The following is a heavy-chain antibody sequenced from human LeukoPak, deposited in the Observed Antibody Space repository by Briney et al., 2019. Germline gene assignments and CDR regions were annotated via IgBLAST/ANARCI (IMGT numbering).Heavy chain of an antibody. V-gene: IGHV3-30-3*01. D-gene: IGHD3-16*02. Sequence: GGSLRLSCAASGFTFNSYAMHWVRQAPGKGLEWVAVISYDGSNKYYADSVKGRFTISRDNSKNTLYLQMNSLRTEDTALYYCAKEAGRARDYVWGSYPDYWGQGTLVTVSS. J-gene: IGHJ4*02. CDR3: AKEAGRARDYVWGSYPDY. CDR2: ISYDGSNK. CDR1: GFTFNSYA.